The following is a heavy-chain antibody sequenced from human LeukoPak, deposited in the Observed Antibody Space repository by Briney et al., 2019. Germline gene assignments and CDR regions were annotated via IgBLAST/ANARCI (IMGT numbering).Heavy chain of an antibody. D-gene: IGHD5-24*01. J-gene: IGHJ4*02. CDR1: GGSISSGAFY. CDR2: IYYSGST. Sequence: KPSETLSLTCTVSGGSISSGAFYWSWIRQHPGKGLEWIGYIYYSGSTYYNPSLESRVTISVDTSKNQFSLKVNSVTAADTAVYYCARLVWDGNNSKFDYWGQGTLVTVSS. CDR3: ARLVWDGNNSKFDY. V-gene: IGHV4-31*03.